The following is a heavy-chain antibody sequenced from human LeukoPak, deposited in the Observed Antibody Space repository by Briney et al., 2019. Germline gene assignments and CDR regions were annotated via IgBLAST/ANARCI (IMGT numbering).Heavy chain of an antibody. Sequence: GGSLRLSCAASGFTFSSYEMNWVRQAPGKGLEWVSYISSSGSTIYYADSVKGRFTISRDNAKNSLYLQMNSLRAEDTAVYYCARGRYCSSTSCHGDDYWGQGTLVTVSS. CDR1: GFTFSSYE. CDR2: ISSSGSTI. D-gene: IGHD2-2*01. V-gene: IGHV3-48*03. J-gene: IGHJ4*02. CDR3: ARGRYCSSTSCHGDDY.